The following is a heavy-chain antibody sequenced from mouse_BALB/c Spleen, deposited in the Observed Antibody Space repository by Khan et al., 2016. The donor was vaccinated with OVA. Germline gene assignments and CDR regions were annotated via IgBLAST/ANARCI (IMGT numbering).Heavy chain of an antibody. CDR3: ARVSRYWYFDV. V-gene: IGHV9-1*02. CDR2: INTYTGEP. J-gene: IGHJ1*01. Sequence: QIQLVQSGPELKKPGETVKISCKASGYTFTNYGMNWVKQAPGKGLKWMGWINTYTGEPTYTDDFKGRFAFSLETSASTAYLQINNLKNEDMATYFCARVSRYWYFDVWGAGTTVTDSS. CDR1: GYTFTNYG.